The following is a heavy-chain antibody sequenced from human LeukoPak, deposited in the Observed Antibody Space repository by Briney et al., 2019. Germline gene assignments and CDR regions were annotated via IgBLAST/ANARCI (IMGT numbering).Heavy chain of an antibody. D-gene: IGHD3-3*01. CDR2: ISSSSSYI. V-gene: IGHV3-21*01. CDR3: ARAYYDFWSGYVDY. Sequence: GGSLRLSCAASGFTFSSYSMNWVRQAPGKRLEWVSSISSSSSYIYYADSVKGRFTISRDNATNSLYLQMNSLRAEDTAVYYCARAYYDFWSGYVDYWGQGTLVTVSS. CDR1: GFTFSSYS. J-gene: IGHJ4*02.